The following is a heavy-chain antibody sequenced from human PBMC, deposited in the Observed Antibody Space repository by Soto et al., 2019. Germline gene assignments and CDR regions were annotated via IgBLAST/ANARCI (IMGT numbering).Heavy chain of an antibody. CDR3: AQRSGSSTFDS. CDR1: GFTFSSYA. D-gene: IGHD6-6*01. CDR2: ISGSDDST. V-gene: IGHV3-23*01. Sequence: EVQLLESGGGLVQPGESLRLSCAASGFTFSSYAMSWVRQAPGKGLEWVSVISGSDDSTYYADSVKGRFTISRDNSKNTLYRQTKGLRAEAKVIYYCAQRSGSSTFDSGGQGTLVTVSS. J-gene: IGHJ4*02.